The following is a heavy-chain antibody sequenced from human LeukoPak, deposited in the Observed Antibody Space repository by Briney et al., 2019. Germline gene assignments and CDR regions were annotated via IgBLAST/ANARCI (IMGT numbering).Heavy chain of an antibody. CDR3: AADSERSSWYYYYYYMDV. J-gene: IGHJ6*03. V-gene: IGHV1-58*01. CDR1: GFTFTSSV. CDR2: IVVGSGNT. D-gene: IGHD6-13*01. Sequence: GASVKVSCKASGFTFTSSVVQWVRQARGQRLEWIGWIVVGSGNTNYAQKFQERLTITRDMSTSTAYMELISLRSEDTAVYFCAADSERSSWYYYYYYMDVWGKGTTVTVSS.